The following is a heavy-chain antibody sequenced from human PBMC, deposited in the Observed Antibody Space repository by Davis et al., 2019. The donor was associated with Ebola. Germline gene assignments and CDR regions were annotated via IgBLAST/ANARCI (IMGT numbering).Heavy chain of an antibody. J-gene: IGHJ5*02. V-gene: IGHV1-18*01. CDR3: ARGPLHTVGDAWFDP. CDR1: GYTFTSYG. D-gene: IGHD2-21*01. Sequence: ASVKVSCKASGYTFTSYGISWVRQAPGQGLEWMGWISAYNGNTNYAQKLQGRVTMTTDTSTSTAYMELRSLRSEDTAVYYCARGPLHTVGDAWFDPWGQGTLVTVSS. CDR2: ISAYNGNT.